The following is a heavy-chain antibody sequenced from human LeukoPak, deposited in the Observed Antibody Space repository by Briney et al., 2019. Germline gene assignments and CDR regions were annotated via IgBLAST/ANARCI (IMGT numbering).Heavy chain of an antibody. D-gene: IGHD3-3*01. J-gene: IGHJ5*02. Sequence: SETLSLTCTVSGGSISSGGYYWSWIRQHPGKGLEWIGYIYYSGSTYYNPSLKSRVTISVDTSKNQFSLKLSSVTAADTAVYYCARQTSSVTIFGVVYRNRPPFDPWGQGTLVTVSS. CDR1: GGSISSGGYY. V-gene: IGHV4-31*03. CDR2: IYYSGST. CDR3: ARQTSSVTIFGVVYRNRPPFDP.